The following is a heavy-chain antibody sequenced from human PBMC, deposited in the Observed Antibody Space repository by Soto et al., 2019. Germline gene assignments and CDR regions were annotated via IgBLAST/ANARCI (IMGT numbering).Heavy chain of an antibody. D-gene: IGHD2-2*01. CDR2: IYYSGST. CDR1: GGSISSYY. Sequence: SETLSLTCTVSGGSISSYYWSWIRQPPGKGLEWIGYIYYSGSTNYNPSLKSRVTISVDTSKNQFSLKLSSVTAADTAVYYCARGASYCSSTSCRSKVMYNWFDPWGQGTLVTVSS. V-gene: IGHV4-59*12. CDR3: ARGASYCSSTSCRSKVMYNWFDP. J-gene: IGHJ5*02.